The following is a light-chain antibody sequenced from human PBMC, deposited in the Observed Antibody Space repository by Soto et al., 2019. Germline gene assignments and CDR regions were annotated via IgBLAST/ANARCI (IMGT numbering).Light chain of an antibody. Sequence: EIVLTQSPGTLSLSPGERATLSCRASQSVSSSYLAWYQQKPGQAPRLLIYDASSRATGIPDRFSGSGSGKDFTLTISRLEPEDFAVYYCQQYGTSPKTFGQGTKVELK. V-gene: IGKV3-20*01. J-gene: IGKJ1*01. CDR1: QSVSSSY. CDR3: QQYGTSPKT. CDR2: DAS.